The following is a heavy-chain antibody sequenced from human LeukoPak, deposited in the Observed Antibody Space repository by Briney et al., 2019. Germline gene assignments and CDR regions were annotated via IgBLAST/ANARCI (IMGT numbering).Heavy chain of an antibody. V-gene: IGHV5-51*01. Sequence: GESLKISCKGSGYSFTSYWIGWVRQMPWKGLEWMGIIYPGDSDTRYSPSFQGQVTISADKSISTAYLQWSSLKASDTAMYYCARSSNYYDSSGYPFDYWGQGTLVTVSS. D-gene: IGHD3-22*01. CDR1: GYSFTSYW. CDR3: ARSSNYYDSSGYPFDY. CDR2: IYPGDSDT. J-gene: IGHJ4*02.